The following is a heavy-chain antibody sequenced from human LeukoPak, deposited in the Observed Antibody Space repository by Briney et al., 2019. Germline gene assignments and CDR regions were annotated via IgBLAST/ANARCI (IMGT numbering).Heavy chain of an antibody. CDR1: GFTFSSYW. Sequence: GGSLRLSCVASGFTFSSYWMSWVRQAPGKGLEWVSRINSDGSRTTYADSVRGRFTISRDNAKNTLYLQMNSLKTEDTAVYYCTTHPILPNHYWGQGTLVTVSS. CDR2: INSDGSRT. V-gene: IGHV3-74*01. J-gene: IGHJ4*02. CDR3: TTHPILPNHY. D-gene: IGHD4-11*01.